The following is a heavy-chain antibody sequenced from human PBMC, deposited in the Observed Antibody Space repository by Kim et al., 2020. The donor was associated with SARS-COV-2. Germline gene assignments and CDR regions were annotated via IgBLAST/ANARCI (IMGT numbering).Heavy chain of an antibody. J-gene: IGHJ4*02. CDR2: GST. D-gene: IGHD6-25*01. Sequence: GSTNTNPSLKSRVTISVDTSKNQFSLKLSSVTAADTVVYYCARRAEYFDYWGQGTLVTVSS. V-gene: IGHV4-59*08. CDR3: ARRAEYFDY.